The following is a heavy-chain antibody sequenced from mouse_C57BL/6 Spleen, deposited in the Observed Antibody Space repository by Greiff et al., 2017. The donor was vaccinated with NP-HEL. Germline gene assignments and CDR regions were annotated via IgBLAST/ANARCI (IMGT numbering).Heavy chain of an antibody. CDR1: GYTFTSYW. CDR2: IYPSDSET. J-gene: IGHJ2*01. CDR3: ARLDYYFDY. V-gene: IGHV1-61*01. Sequence: QVQLQQPGAELVRPGSSVKLSCKASGYTFTSYWMDWVKQRPGQGLEWIGNIYPSDSETHYNQKFKDKATLTVDKSSSTAYMQLSSLTSEDSAVYYCARLDYYFDYWGQGTTLTVSS.